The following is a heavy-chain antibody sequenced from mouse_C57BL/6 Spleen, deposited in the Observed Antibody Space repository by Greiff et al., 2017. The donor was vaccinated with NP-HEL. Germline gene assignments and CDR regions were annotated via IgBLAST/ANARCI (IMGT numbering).Heavy chain of an antibody. V-gene: IGHV1-81*01. Sequence: VQLQQSGAELARPGASVKLSCKASGYTFTSYGISWVKQRTGQGLEWIGEIYPRSGNTYYNEKFKGKATLTADKSSITAYMELRSLTSEDSAVYFCAREGDYYGSSYHAMDYWGQGTSVTVSS. D-gene: IGHD1-1*01. CDR2: IYPRSGNT. J-gene: IGHJ4*01. CDR3: AREGDYYGSSYHAMDY. CDR1: GYTFTSYG.